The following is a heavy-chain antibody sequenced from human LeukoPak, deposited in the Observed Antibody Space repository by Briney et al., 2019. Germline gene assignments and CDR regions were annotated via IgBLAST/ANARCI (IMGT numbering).Heavy chain of an antibody. D-gene: IGHD4-17*01. Sequence: SETLSLTCTVSGGSISSSGYYWGWIRQPPGKGLEWIGSIYYSGSTYYNPSLKSLVTISVDTSKNQFSLKLSSVTAADTAVYYRARQKSNYGDYVELFDYWGQGTLVTVSS. CDR2: IYYSGST. V-gene: IGHV4-39*01. CDR3: ARQKSNYGDYVELFDY. J-gene: IGHJ4*02. CDR1: GGSISSSGYY.